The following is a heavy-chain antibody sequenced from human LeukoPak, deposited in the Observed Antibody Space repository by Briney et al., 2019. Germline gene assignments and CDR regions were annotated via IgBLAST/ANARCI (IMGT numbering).Heavy chain of an antibody. CDR2: FSYTGST. D-gene: IGHD2/OR15-2a*01. J-gene: IGHJ4*02. Sequence: SETLSLTCTVSGGSISSGDYYWSWICKPPGKGLDWIGYFSYTGSTYYNPSVKSRVSISVDTSKNQFSLKLTSVTAADTAVYYCARALNGYFYAFDSWGQGTLVTVSS. CDR1: GGSISSGDYY. CDR3: ARALNGYFYAFDS. V-gene: IGHV4-30-4*01.